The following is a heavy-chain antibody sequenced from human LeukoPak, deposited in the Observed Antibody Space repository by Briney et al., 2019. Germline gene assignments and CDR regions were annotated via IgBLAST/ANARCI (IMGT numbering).Heavy chain of an antibody. CDR3: ARDPGGSSSWYRPHRHAFDI. CDR2: IRYDGSNK. J-gene: IGHJ3*02. Sequence: GGSLRLSCAASGFTFSSYGMHWVRQAPGKGLEWVAFIRYDGSNKYYADSVKGRFTISRDNSKNTLYLQMNSLRAEDTAVYYCARDPGGSSSWYRPHRHAFDIWGQGTMVTVSS. CDR1: GFTFSSYG. V-gene: IGHV3-30*02. D-gene: IGHD6-13*01.